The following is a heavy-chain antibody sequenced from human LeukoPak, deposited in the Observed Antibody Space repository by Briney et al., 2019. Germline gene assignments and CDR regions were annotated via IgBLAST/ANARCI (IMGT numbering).Heavy chain of an antibody. CDR3: ARGKDPLPSDALDI. CDR2: IIPIFGTA. Sequence: SVKVSCKASGGTFSSYAISWVRQAPGQGLEWMGGIIPIFGTANYAQKFQGRVTITADESTSTAYMELSSLRSEDTAVYYCARGKDPLPSDALDIWGQGTMVTVSS. CDR1: GGTFSSYA. V-gene: IGHV1-69*13. J-gene: IGHJ3*02. D-gene: IGHD2-15*01.